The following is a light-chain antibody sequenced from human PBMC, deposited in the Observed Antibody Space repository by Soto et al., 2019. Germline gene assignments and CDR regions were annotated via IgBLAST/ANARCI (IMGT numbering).Light chain of an antibody. V-gene: IGLV2-14*01. CDR1: SSDVGGYNY. CDR2: EVS. Sequence: QSALTQPASVSGSPGQSITISCTGTSSDVGGYNYVSWYQQHPGKAPKLMIYEVSNRPSGVSNHFSGSKSGNTASQTISGLQAEDEADYYCSSYTSSSTPNWVFGGGTKLTVL. J-gene: IGLJ3*02. CDR3: SSYTSSSTPNWV.